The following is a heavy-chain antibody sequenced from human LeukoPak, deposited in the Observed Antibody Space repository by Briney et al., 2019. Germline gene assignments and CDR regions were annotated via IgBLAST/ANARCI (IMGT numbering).Heavy chain of an antibody. Sequence: GGTQRLSCAASGFSFSSYAMSWVRQAPGKGLEWVSAISGSGGSTYYADSVKGRFTISRDNSKNTLYLQMNSLRAEDTAVYYCANLYTMIGGVWGKGTTVTISS. CDR3: ANLYTMIGGV. D-gene: IGHD3-10*02. CDR2: ISGSGGST. J-gene: IGHJ6*04. CDR1: GFSFSSYA. V-gene: IGHV3-23*01.